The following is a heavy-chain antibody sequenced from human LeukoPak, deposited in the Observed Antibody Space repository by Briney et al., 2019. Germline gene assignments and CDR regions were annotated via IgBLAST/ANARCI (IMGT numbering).Heavy chain of an antibody. V-gene: IGHV1-69*05. Sequence: SVKVSCKASGGTFSSFAISWVRQAPGQGLEWMGGIIPVLGTAKNAQKFQGRVTITTDESTRTAYMELSSLRSEDTAVYYCARNPFREHSTSWNNWFDPWGQGTLVTVSS. CDR1: GGTFSSFA. CDR3: ARNPFREHSTSWNNWFDP. CDR2: IIPVLGTA. J-gene: IGHJ5*02. D-gene: IGHD6-13*01.